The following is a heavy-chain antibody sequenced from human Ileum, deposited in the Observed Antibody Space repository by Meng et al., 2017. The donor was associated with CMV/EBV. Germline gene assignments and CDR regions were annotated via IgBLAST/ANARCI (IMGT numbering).Heavy chain of an antibody. CDR2: IADSGGST. CDR3: VNRAWLES. J-gene: IGHJ5*01. V-gene: IGHV3-23*01. Sequence: EVRPMESGGGLVQPEGSLRLSCAASGFTFSSQTMGWVRQAPGKGLEWVSNIADSGGSTYYADSVKGRFTISRDNSKNTLYLQMNSLRAEDTAVYYCVNRAWLESWGQGTLVTVSS. CDR1: GFTFSSQT.